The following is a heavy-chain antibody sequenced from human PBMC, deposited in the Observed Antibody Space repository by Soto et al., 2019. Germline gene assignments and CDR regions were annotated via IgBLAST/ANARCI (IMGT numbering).Heavy chain of an antibody. D-gene: IGHD6-6*01. V-gene: IGHV4-39*01. CDR3: ARLAGSSFFTY. Sequence: QLRLQESDPGLVKPSETLSLICTVSGGSIISSPDWWGWVRQPPGKGPEWIASIYRDGATYYNPSLNSRVTVFVDSSKNQFSLKLTSVTAADTAIYYCARLAGSSFFTYWGQGTRVTVSS. CDR2: IYRDGAT. J-gene: IGHJ4*02. CDR1: GGSIISSPDW.